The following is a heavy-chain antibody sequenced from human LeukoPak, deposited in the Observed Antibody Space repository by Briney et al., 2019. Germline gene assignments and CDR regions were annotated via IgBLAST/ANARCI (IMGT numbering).Heavy chain of an antibody. CDR2: IIPIFDTA. J-gene: IGHJ6*03. D-gene: IGHD4-17*01. Sequence: SVKVSCKASGGTFSSYAISWVRQAPGQGLEWMGRIIPIFDTANYAQKFQGRVTITTDESTSTAYMELSSLRSEDTAVYYCARDVIGGDQYYYYMDVWGKGTTVTVSS. V-gene: IGHV1-69*05. CDR3: ARDVIGGDQYYYYMDV. CDR1: GGTFSSYA.